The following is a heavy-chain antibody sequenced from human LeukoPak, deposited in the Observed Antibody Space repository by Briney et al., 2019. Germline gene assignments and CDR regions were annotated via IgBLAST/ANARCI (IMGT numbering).Heavy chain of an antibody. CDR1: VFTFRNAW. D-gene: IGHD3-3*01. CDR3: AAPDFWNGYPHFDY. CDR2: IKSKADGGTT. J-gene: IGHJ4*02. V-gene: IGHV3-15*01. Sequence: GGSLRLPCAASVFTFRNAWMTWVRQAPGKGLEWVGHIKSKADGGTTDYAAPVKGRFTISRDDSKNTLYLQMSSLKTEDTAVYFCAAPDFWNGYPHFDYWGPGTLVAVSS.